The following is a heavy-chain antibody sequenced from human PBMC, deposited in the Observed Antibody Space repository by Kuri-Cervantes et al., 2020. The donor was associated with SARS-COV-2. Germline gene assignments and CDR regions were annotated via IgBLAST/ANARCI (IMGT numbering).Heavy chain of an antibody. V-gene: IGHV3-11*06. CDR1: GFTFSDYY. CDR3: ARPRTTTVFGFDP. J-gene: IGHJ5*02. Sequence: GESLKISCAASGFTFSDYYMSWIRQAPGKRLEWVSYISSSSSYTNYADSVKGRFTISRDNAKNSLYLQMNSLRAEDTAVYYCARPRTTTVFGFDPWGQGTLVTVSS. D-gene: IGHD4-17*01. CDR2: ISSSSSYT.